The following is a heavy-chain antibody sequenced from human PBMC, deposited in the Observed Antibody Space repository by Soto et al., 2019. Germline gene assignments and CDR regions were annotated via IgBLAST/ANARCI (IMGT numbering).Heavy chain of an antibody. CDR1: GGSFRGYY. Sequence: SETLSLTCAVYGGSFRGYYWSWIRQPPGKGLEWIGEINHSGSTNYNPSLKSRVTISVDTSKNQFSLKLSSVTAADTAVYYCARGRNYYGSGSYYSGSYYYYGMDVWGQGTTVTVSS. J-gene: IGHJ6*02. D-gene: IGHD3-10*01. V-gene: IGHV4-34*01. CDR3: ARGRNYYGSGSYYSGSYYYYGMDV. CDR2: INHSGST.